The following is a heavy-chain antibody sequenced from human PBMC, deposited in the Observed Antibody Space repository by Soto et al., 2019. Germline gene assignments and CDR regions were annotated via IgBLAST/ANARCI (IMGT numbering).Heavy chain of an antibody. J-gene: IGHJ3*02. CDR1: GFTFSSYG. Sequence: QVQLVESGGGVVQPGRSLRLSCAASGFTFSSYGMHWVRQAPGKGLEWVAVIWDDGSNKYYADSVKGRFTISRDNSKNTLNLQMNRLRAEDTAVYYCAREVYCTSGGCYVGGGALGNWGQGTMGTGSS. V-gene: IGHV3-33*01. CDR3: AREVYCTSGGCYVGGGALGN. CDR2: IWDDGSNK. D-gene: IGHD2-8*01.